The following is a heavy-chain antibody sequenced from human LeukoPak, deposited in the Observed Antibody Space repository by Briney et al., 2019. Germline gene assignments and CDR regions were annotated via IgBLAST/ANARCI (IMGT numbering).Heavy chain of an antibody. CDR3: TTGTWIQLWLADY. Sequence: GGSLRLSCAASGFTFSNACMSWVRQAPGKGLEWVGHIKTKTDGGTTDYAAPVKGRFTISRDDSKNTLYLQMNSLKTEDTALYYCTTGTWIQLWLADYWGQGTLVTVSP. CDR2: IKTKTDGGTT. CDR1: GFTFSNAC. V-gene: IGHV3-15*01. J-gene: IGHJ4*02. D-gene: IGHD5-18*01.